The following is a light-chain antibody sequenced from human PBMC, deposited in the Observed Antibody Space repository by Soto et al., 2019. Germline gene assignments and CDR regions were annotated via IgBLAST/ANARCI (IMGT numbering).Light chain of an antibody. CDR1: QSVSRY. CDR2: DAS. V-gene: IGKV3-11*01. J-gene: IGKJ4*01. CDR3: QQRSDWPST. Sequence: EIVLTQSPATLSLSLGERATLSCRASQSVSRYLAWYQQKPDQAPRLLIYDASNRATGIPARFSGSGSGTDFTLTISSLEPEDFAVYYCQQRSDWPSTFGGGTKVQIK.